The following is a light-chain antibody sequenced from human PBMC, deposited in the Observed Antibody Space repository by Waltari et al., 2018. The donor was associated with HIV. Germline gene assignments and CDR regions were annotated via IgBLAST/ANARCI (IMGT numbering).Light chain of an antibody. V-gene: IGLV3-21*02. CDR2: DDT. CDR3: HVWESSSDEYV. Sequence: SYVLTQPASVSVAPGQTANVTCGGDNVESKSVHWYQQRAGKAPILVLYDDTDRPSGIPERFSVSNFGNTATLTISRVEAGDEGDYYCHVWESSSDEYVFGTGTKVTV. CDR1: NVESKS. J-gene: IGLJ1*01.